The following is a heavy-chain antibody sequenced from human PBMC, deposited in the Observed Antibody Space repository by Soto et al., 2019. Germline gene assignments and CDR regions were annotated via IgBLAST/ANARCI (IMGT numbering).Heavy chain of an antibody. CDR2: IYWDDDK. Sequence: QITLKESGPTLVKPTQTLTLTCTFSGFSLSTSGVGVGWIRQPPGKALEWLALIYWDDDKRYSPSLKSRLTXXKDPSKNQVVLTMTNMDPVDTATYYCAHLDHGFDYWGQGTLVTVSS. V-gene: IGHV2-5*02. J-gene: IGHJ4*02. D-gene: IGHD3-9*01. CDR1: GFSLSTSGVG. CDR3: AHLDHGFDY.